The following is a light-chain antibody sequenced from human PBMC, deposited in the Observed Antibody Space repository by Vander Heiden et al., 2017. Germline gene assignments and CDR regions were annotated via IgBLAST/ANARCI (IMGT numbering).Light chain of an antibody. CDR1: QGISNY. CDR3: QKYNSAPLLT. CDR2: AAS. J-gene: IGKJ4*01. Sequence: IQLTQSPSSLSASVGDRVTITCRASQGISNYLAWYQQKPGKVPKLLIYAASTLQSGVPSRFSGSGSGTDFTLTISNLQPEDVATYYCQKYNSAPLLTFGGGTKVEIK. V-gene: IGKV1-27*01.